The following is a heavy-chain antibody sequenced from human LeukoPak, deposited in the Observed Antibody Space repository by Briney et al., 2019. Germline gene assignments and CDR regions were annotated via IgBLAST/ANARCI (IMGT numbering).Heavy chain of an antibody. CDR1: GFTFSSYW. D-gene: IGHD5-18*01. CDR3: ARDRWGYSYGGD. Sequence: GGSLRLSCAASGFTFSSYWMHWVRQAPGKGLVWVSRINSDGSSTSYADSVKGRFTISRDNAKNSLYLRMNSLRVEDTAVYYCARDRWGYSYGGDWGQGTLVTVSS. V-gene: IGHV3-74*01. J-gene: IGHJ4*02. CDR2: INSDGSST.